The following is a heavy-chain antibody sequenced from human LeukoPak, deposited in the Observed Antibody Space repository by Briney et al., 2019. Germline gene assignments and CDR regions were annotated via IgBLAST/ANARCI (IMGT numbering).Heavy chain of an antibody. Sequence: GGSLRLSCAASGFTFSSYGMHWVRQAPGKGLEWVAVISYDGSNKYYADSVKGRFTISRDNSKNTLYLQMNSLRAEDTAVYYCAKDLSPPTYYYDSSGLKYWDYWGQGTLVTVSS. J-gene: IGHJ4*02. V-gene: IGHV3-30*18. CDR1: GFTFSSYG. D-gene: IGHD3-22*01. CDR2: ISYDGSNK. CDR3: AKDLSPPTYYYDSSGLKYWDY.